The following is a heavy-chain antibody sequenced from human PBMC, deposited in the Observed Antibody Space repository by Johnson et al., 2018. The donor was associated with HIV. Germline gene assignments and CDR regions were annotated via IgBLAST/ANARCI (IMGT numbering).Heavy chain of an antibody. V-gene: IGHV3-9*01. Sequence: EVQLVESGGGLVQPGGSLRLSCAASGFTFSSYAMHWVRQAPGKGLEWVSGISWNSGSIGYADSVKGRFTISRDNAKISLYLQMNSLRTEDTAVYYCAKPPFYGFDIWGQGARVSVSS. J-gene: IGHJ3*02. CDR1: GFTFSSYA. CDR2: ISWNSGSI. CDR3: AKPPFYGFDI.